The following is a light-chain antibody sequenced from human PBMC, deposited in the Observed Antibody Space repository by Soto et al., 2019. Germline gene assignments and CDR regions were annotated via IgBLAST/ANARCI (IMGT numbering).Light chain of an antibody. CDR2: GTS. CDR3: QQYGSSMYT. J-gene: IGKJ2*01. V-gene: IGKV3-20*01. Sequence: ETVLTQSPGTLSLSPGERATLSCRPSQSVSSSYLAWYQQKPGQAPRLLIYGTSNRATVIPDRFSGSGSGTDFTLTISRLEPEDFAVYYCQQYGSSMYTFGQGTKLEIK. CDR1: QSVSSSY.